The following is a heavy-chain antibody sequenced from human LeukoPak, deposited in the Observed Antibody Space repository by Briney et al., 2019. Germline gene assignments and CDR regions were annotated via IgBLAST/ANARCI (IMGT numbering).Heavy chain of an antibody. CDR3: AKDTYSGSYRPRY. CDR1: GFTFSSYA. V-gene: IGHV3-23*01. J-gene: IGHJ4*02. CDR2: ISGSGGST. Sequence: GGSLRLSCAASGFTFSSYAMSWVRQAPGKGLEWVSAISGSGGSTYYADSVKGRFTISRDNSKNTLYLQVNSLRAEDTAVYYCAKDTYSGSYRPRYWGQGTLVTVSS. D-gene: IGHD1-26*01.